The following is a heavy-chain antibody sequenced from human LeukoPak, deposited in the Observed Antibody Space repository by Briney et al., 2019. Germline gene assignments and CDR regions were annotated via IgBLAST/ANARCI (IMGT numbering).Heavy chain of an antibody. CDR1: GFIFDDYG. Sequence: GGSLRLSCAASGFIFDDYGMTWVRQAPGKGLEWVSGINWNGGSTGYADSVKGRFTISRDNAENSLYLQMNSLRAEDTAVYYCAKGGSSWQIYYFDYWGQGTLVTVSS. CDR2: INWNGGST. V-gene: IGHV3-20*04. CDR3: AKGGSSWQIYYFDY. D-gene: IGHD6-13*01. J-gene: IGHJ4*02.